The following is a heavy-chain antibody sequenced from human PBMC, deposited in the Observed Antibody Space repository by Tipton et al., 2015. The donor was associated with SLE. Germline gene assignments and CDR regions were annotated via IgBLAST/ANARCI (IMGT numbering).Heavy chain of an antibody. D-gene: IGHD3-22*01. CDR2: INYSGST. CDR1: GGSITSTSYY. CDR3: ATSLNYYDSSGPVG. V-gene: IGHV4-39*07. J-gene: IGHJ3*01. Sequence: TLSLTCTVSGGSITSTSYYWGWIRQSPGKGLEWIGEINYSGSTKYNPSLKSRVTISVDASKSQFSLKVNFMTAADTAVYYCATSLNYYDSSGPVGWGQGTMVTVSS.